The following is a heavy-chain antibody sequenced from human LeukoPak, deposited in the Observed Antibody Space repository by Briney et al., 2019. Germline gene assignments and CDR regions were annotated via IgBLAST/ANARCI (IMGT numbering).Heavy chain of an antibody. V-gene: IGHV4-59*01. CDR3: ARDHGCSGGSCYSGWFDP. CDR2: IYDSGST. CDR1: GGSISSYY. D-gene: IGHD2-15*01. J-gene: IGHJ5*02. Sequence: SETLSLTCTVSGGSISSYYWSWLRQPPGKGLECIGYIYDSGSTNYNPSICDSGSTYYNPSLKRRVTISVDTSKNQFSLKLISVTAADTAVYYCARDHGCSGGSCYSGWFDPWGQGTLVTVSS.